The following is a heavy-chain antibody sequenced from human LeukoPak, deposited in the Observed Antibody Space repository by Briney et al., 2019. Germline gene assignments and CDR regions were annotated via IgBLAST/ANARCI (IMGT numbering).Heavy chain of an antibody. Sequence: ASVKVSCKASGYTFTSYGISWVRQAPGQGLEWMGWISAYNGNTNYAQKLQGRVTMTTDTSTSTAYMELRSLGSDDTAVYYCARVNYDYVWGSYRSPLDYWGQGTLVTVSS. CDR3: ARVNYDYVWGSYRSPLDY. J-gene: IGHJ4*02. CDR2: ISAYNGNT. V-gene: IGHV1-18*01. D-gene: IGHD3-16*02. CDR1: GYTFTSYG.